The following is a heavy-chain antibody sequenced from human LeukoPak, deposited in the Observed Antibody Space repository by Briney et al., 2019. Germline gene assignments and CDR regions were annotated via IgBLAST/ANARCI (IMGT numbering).Heavy chain of an antibody. CDR2: IKEDGNEE. V-gene: IGHV3-7*05. D-gene: IGHD1/OR15-1a*01. CDR1: GFTFSSSW. J-gene: IGHJ4*02. CDR3: ARWNNDWEFDY. Sequence: GGSLRLSCAASGFTFSSSWMTWVRQAPGKGLEWVAHIKEDGNEEYYVDSVKGRFTISRDNAKNSLYLQMNSLRAEDTVVFYCARWNNDWEFDYWGQGTLVSVSS.